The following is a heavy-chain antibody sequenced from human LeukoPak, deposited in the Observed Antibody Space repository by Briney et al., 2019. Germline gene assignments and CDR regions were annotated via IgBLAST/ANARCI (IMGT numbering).Heavy chain of an antibody. Sequence: GESLKISCKASGYTFTTYWIGWVRQMPGKGLEWMGIIYPGDSDSSYSPSFQGQVTISADKSINTAYLHWSSLKASDTAMYYCVRRGDGYSIDYWGQGTLVTVSS. V-gene: IGHV5-51*01. J-gene: IGHJ4*02. CDR1: GYTFTTYW. CDR2: IYPGDSDS. CDR3: VRRGDGYSIDY. D-gene: IGHD5-24*01.